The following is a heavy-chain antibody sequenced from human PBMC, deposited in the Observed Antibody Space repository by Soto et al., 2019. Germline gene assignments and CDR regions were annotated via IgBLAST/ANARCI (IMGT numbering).Heavy chain of an antibody. V-gene: IGHV1-69*02. J-gene: IGHJ4*02. D-gene: IGHD2-2*01. CDR2: IIPLLGIT. Sequence: QVQLVQSGAEVKKPGSSVKVSCKAPGGTFSNYAISWVRQAPGQGLEWMGRIIPLLGITNYAQKCQGRVTITADIFTGTSYMELSSLRSEYTAVYYCASLPRGYCTTSSCFGYFAYWGQGTQVTVSS. CDR1: GGTFSNYA. CDR3: ASLPRGYCTTSSCFGYFAY.